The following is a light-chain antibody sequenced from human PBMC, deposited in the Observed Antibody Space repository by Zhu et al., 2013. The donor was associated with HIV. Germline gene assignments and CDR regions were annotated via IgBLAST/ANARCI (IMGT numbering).Light chain of an antibody. CDR2: AAS. CDR1: QSVSNSD. CDR3: QQYGSSPGT. J-gene: IGKJ1*01. Sequence: EIVLTQSPGTLSLSPGERGTLSCRASQSVSNSDLAWYQQKPGQAPRLLIYAASSRGTGIPDRFSGSGSGTDFTLTISRLEPEDFAVYYCQQYGSSPGTFGQGTKVEIK. V-gene: IGKV3-20*01.